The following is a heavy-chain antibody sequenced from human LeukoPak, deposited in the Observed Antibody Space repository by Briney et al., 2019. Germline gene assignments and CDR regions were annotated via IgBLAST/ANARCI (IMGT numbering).Heavy chain of an antibody. CDR2: ISYDGGNK. Sequence: GGSLRLSCAASGFTFSSYAMHWVRQAPGKGLEWVAVISYDGGNKYYAESVKGRFTISRDNSKNTLYLQMNSLRAEDTAVYYCARDRYCTNGVCQDYYYGMDVWGQGTTVTVSS. V-gene: IGHV3-30*03. D-gene: IGHD2-8*01. CDR1: GFTFSSYA. J-gene: IGHJ6*02. CDR3: ARDRYCTNGVCQDYYYGMDV.